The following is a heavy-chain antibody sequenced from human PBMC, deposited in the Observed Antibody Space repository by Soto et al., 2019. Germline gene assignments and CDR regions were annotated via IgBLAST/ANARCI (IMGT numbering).Heavy chain of an antibody. CDR1: GFTFSSYW. CDR3: AGGSGWLIDY. V-gene: IGHV3-7*03. CDR2: IKKDGSEK. Sequence: PGGSLRLSCEASGFTFSSYWMNWVRQAPGKGLEWVAIIKKDGSEKYYVDCVKCRFTISRDNAKNSRYLQMNDLRAEDTAVYYCAGGSGWLIDYWGRGTMVTVSS. J-gene: IGHJ4*02. D-gene: IGHD6-19*01.